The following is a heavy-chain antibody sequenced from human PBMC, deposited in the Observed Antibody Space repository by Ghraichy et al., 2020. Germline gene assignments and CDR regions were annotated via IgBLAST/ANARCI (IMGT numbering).Heavy chain of an antibody. CDR1: GFTFSSFW. CDR3: AGSGGWLIEY. CDR2: IKQDGSEK. J-gene: IGHJ4*02. D-gene: IGHD6-19*01. V-gene: IGHV3-7*01. Sequence: GESLNISCAASGFTFSSFWMNWVRQAPGKGLEWVAMIKQDGSEKFYVDSVKGRFTISRDNAKNSLYLQMNSLSAEDTAVYYCAGSGGWLIEYWGQGTLVTVSS.